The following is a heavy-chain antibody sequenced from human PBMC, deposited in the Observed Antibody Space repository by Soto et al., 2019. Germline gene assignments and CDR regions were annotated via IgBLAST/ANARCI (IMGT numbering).Heavy chain of an antibody. Sequence: PGGSLRLSCAASGFTFSSYAMSWVRQAPGKGLEWVSAISGSGGSTYYADSVKGRFTISRDNSKNTLYLQMNSLRAEDTAVYYCAKVRVVPAAMDYYYMDVWGKGTTVTVSS. CDR1: GFTFSSYA. CDR2: ISGSGGST. J-gene: IGHJ6*03. CDR3: AKVRVVPAAMDYYYMDV. V-gene: IGHV3-23*01. D-gene: IGHD2-2*01.